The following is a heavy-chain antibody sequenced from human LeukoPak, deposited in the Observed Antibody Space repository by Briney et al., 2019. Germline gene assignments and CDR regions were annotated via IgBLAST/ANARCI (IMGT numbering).Heavy chain of an antibody. CDR2: IYYSGST. CDR3: ARENRVQLWPRDAFDI. D-gene: IGHD5-18*01. J-gene: IGHJ3*02. Sequence: PSQTLSLTCTVSGGSISSGDYYWSWIRQPPGKGLEWIGYIYYSGSTYYHPSLKSRVTISVDTSKNQFSLKLSSVTAADTAVYYCARENRVQLWPRDAFDIWGQGTMVTVSS. V-gene: IGHV4-30-4*01. CDR1: GGSISSGDYY.